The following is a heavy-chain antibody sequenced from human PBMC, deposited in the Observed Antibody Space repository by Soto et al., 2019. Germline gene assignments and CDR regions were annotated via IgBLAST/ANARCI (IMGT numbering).Heavy chain of an antibody. CDR3: ARERDTYSSSLRYYYYGMDV. CDR2: IKQDGSEK. D-gene: IGHD6-13*01. J-gene: IGHJ6*02. Sequence: ESGGGLVQPGGSLRLSCAASGFTFSSYWMSWVRQAPGKGLEWVANIKQDGSEKYYVDSVKGRFTISRDNAKNSLYLQMNSLRAEDTAVYYCARERDTYSSSLRYYYYGMDVWGQGTTVTVSS. CDR1: GFTFSSYW. V-gene: IGHV3-7*05.